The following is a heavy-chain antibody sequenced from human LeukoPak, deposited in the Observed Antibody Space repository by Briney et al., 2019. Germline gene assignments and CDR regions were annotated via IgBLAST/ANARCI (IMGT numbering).Heavy chain of an antibody. CDR1: GGSFSGYY. CDR2: INHSGST. V-gene: IGHV4-34*01. CDR3: ARASYSYDINGWVPFDY. D-gene: IGHD3-22*01. Sequence: SETLSLTCGVYGGSFSGYYWSWIRQPPGKGLEWIGEINHSGSTNYNPSLKSRVTISGDTSKNQFSLRLSSVTAADTAVYYCARASYSYDINGWVPFDYWGQGTLVTVSS. J-gene: IGHJ4*02.